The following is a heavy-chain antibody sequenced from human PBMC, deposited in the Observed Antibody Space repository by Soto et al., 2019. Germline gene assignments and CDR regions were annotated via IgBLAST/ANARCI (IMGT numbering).Heavy chain of an antibody. CDR2: MGYNGFT. CDR3: ARQGFGELHGLVDV. V-gene: IGHV4-59*08. J-gene: IGHJ6*02. D-gene: IGHD3-10*01. CDR1: GGPMNNYY. Sequence: VQLQESGPGRVKPSETLSLTCTISGGPMNNYYCSWFRQPRGQGLEWIGYMGYNGFTRYNPSLRSRVAISLDTAKNQFSLNLSSVTAADTALYYCARQGFGELHGLVDVWGQGITVTVSS.